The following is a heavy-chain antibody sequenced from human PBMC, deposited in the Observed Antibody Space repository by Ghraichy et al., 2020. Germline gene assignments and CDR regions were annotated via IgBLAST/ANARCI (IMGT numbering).Heavy chain of an antibody. V-gene: IGHV3-48*02. CDR1: GFTFSGYS. CDR3: ARASTVVRFFYYAGMDV. D-gene: IGHD4-23*01. J-gene: IGHJ6*02. Sequence: LSLTCVGSGFTFSGYSMNWVRQSPGKGLEWVSYITSSSRTISYADSVKGRFTISRDNAQNSLYLHMNSLRDEDTAVYYCARASTVVRFFYYAGMDVWGQGTTVTVSS. CDR2: ITSSSRTI.